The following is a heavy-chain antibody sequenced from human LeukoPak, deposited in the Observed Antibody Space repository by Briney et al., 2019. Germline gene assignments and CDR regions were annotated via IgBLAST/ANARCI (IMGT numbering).Heavy chain of an antibody. CDR2: ISGSGGST. V-gene: IGHV3-23*01. D-gene: IGHD3-9*01. Sequence: GGSLRLSCAASGFTFSSYAMSWVRQAPGKGLEWVSAISGSGGSTYYADSVKGRFTISRDNSKNTLYLQMNSLRAEDTAVYYCAKPTYYDILNGYSPYSDWGQGTLVTVSS. CDR1: GFTFSSYA. J-gene: IGHJ4*02. CDR3: AKPTYYDILNGYSPYSD.